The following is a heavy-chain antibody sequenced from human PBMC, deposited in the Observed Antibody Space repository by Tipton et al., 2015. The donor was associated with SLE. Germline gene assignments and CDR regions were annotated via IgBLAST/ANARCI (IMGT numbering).Heavy chain of an antibody. J-gene: IGHJ1*01. V-gene: IGHV5-51*01. CDR2: IYPYDSDT. CDR1: GYSFSTYW. D-gene: IGHD2-2*01. CDR3: ARQGCSSTSCIRH. Sequence: QSGPEVKKPGESLKISCQGFGYSFSTYWIGWVRQMPGKGLEWMGIIYPYDSDTRYSPSFQGQVTISADKSISTVYLQWTSLKASDTAMYYCARQGCSSTSCIRHWGQGTLVSVSS.